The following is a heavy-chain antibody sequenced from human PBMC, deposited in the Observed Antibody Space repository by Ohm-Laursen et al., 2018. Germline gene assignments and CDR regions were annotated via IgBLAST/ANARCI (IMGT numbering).Heavy chain of an antibody. J-gene: IGHJ4*02. CDR3: AVSEVRYSFTYLADF. D-gene: IGHD3-9*01. V-gene: IGHV4-4*07. CDR2: IYTSGST. Sequence: GTLSLPCTFSGGSISSYSWSWIRQPAGKGLEWIGRIYTSGSTNYNPSLKSRVTMSVDTSKNQFLLKLTSVTAADTAVYHCAVSEVRYSFTYLADFWGQGTRVTVPS. CDR1: GGSISSYS.